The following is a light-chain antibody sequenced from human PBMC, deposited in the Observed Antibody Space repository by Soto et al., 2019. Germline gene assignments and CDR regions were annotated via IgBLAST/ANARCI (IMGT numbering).Light chain of an antibody. CDR2: DAS. V-gene: IGKV1-39*01. Sequence: DIQMTQSPPSLSASVGDRVTITCQASEHINNYLNWYQQIPGKAPKLLIYDASNLAAGAPSRFSGSGSGTDFTLTISSLQPEDSATYYCQQSYSLPYTFGQGTKVDIK. J-gene: IGKJ2*01. CDR1: EHINNY. CDR3: QQSYSLPYT.